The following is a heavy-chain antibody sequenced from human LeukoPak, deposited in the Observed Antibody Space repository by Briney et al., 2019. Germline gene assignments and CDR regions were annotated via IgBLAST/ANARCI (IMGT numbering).Heavy chain of an antibody. CDR3: ARDPVRGGVDDAFDI. D-gene: IGHD3-10*01. Sequence: ASVKVSCKASGYTFNSYYFHRVRQAPGQGPEWVGMINPSTSRTTYAQKFQGRVTVTRDTSTTTVYMELSSLRSEDTAVYYCARDPVRGGVDDAFDIWGQGTTVTVSS. CDR2: INPSTSRT. V-gene: IGHV1-46*02. J-gene: IGHJ3*02. CDR1: GYTFNSYY.